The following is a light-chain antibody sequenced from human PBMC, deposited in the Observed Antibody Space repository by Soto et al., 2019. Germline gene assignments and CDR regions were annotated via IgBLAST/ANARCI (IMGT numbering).Light chain of an antibody. CDR1: RDVGSD. CDR3: LQDYNYPLT. CDR2: AAS. Sequence: THMTQSPLSLSASVGEKIIITCRASRDVGSDVSWYQQKPGQAPKLVIYAASNLYTGVPSRFSGSGSGTDFTLTISSLQPEDFATYYCLQDYNYPLTFGQGTKVDIK. V-gene: IGKV1-6*01. J-gene: IGKJ1*01.